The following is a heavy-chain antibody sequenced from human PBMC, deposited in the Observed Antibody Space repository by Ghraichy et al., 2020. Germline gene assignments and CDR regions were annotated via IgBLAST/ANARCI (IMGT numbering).Heavy chain of an antibody. J-gene: IGHJ3*02. V-gene: IGHV3-48*02. CDR1: GFTFSSYS. D-gene: IGHD6-6*01. Sequence: GGSLRLSCAASGFTFSSYSMNWVRQAPGKGLEWVSYISSSSSTIYYADSVKGRFTISRDNTKNSLYLQMNSLRDEDTAVYYCASRVSVLYAFDIWGQGTMVTVSS. CDR3: ASRVSVLYAFDI. CDR2: ISSSSSTI.